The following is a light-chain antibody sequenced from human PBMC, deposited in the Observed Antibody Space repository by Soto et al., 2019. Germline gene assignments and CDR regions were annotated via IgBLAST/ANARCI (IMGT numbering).Light chain of an antibody. Sequence: EIVLTQSPGTLSLSPGERATLSCRASQSVSSSYVAWYQQKPGQPPRLLIYGASSRATGIPDRFSGSLSGKVCTLTISRLAAEYFAVYYCQQYGSSPRTFGQGTKVEIK. V-gene: IGKV3-20*01. CDR1: QSVSSSY. CDR2: GAS. J-gene: IGKJ1*01. CDR3: QQYGSSPRT.